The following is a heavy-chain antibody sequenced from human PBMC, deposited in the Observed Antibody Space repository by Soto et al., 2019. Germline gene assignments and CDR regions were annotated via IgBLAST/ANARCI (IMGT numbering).Heavy chain of an antibody. V-gene: IGHV1-69*02. CDR1: GGTFSSYT. CDR2: IIPILGIA. CDR3: ARANYDFWSGYRPHYYYYYYMDV. D-gene: IGHD3-3*01. J-gene: IGHJ6*03. Sequence: SVKVSCKASGGTFSSYTISWVRQAPGQGLEWMGRIIPILGIANYAQKFQGRVTMTRDTSTSTVYMELSSLRSEDTAVYYCARANYDFWSGYRPHYYYYYYMDVWGKGTTVTVSS.